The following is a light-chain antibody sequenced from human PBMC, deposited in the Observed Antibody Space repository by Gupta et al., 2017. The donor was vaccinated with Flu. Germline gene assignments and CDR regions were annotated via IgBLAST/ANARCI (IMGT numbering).Light chain of an antibody. CDR2: DAS. J-gene: IGKJ1*01. V-gene: IGKV3-11*01. Sequence: PATLSVSPGERATLSCRASQSVSSYLAWYQQKPGQAPRLLIYDASSRATGIPARFSGSGSGTDFTLTISSLEPEDFALYYCQQRSNWPRTFGQGTKVEIK. CDR3: QQRSNWPRT. CDR1: QSVSSY.